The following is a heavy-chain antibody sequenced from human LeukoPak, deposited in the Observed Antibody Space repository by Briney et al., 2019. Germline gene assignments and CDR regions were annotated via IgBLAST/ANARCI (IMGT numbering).Heavy chain of an antibody. CDR3: ARDKRDYYGMDV. Sequence: PGGSLRLSCAASGFTVSSDYMSWVRQAPGKGLEWVSVIYSGGSTYYADSVEGRFTISRDNSKNTLYLQMNSLRAEDTAVYYCARDKRDYYGMDVWGQGTTVTVSS. CDR1: GFTVSSDY. V-gene: IGHV3-53*01. CDR2: IYSGGST. J-gene: IGHJ6*02.